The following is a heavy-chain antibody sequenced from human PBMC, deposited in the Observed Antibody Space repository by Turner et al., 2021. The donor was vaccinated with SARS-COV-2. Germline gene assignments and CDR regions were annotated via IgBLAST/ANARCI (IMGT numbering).Heavy chain of an antibody. V-gene: IGHV3-21*06. CDR2: ISSSSSYI. CDR1: GFTLSSYG. J-gene: IGHJ3*02. CDR3: AREKPGFDSSGYYPDAFDI. D-gene: IGHD3-22*01. Sequence: EAQLVESGGGLVKPGGSLRVSRAASGFTLSSYGMNWARQDPGKGLEWVSSISSSSSYIYYADSLKGRFTISRNNAKNSVYLQMNSLRAEDTAVYYCAREKPGFDSSGYYPDAFDIWGQGTMVTVSS.